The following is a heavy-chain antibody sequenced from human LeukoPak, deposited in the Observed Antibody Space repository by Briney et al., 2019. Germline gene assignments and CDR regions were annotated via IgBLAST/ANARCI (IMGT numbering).Heavy chain of an antibody. CDR3: ARRRWRSGWNYFDY. Sequence: SETLSLTCTVSGGSISSSSYYWGWIRQPPGKGREWIGSIYYSGSTYYNPSLKSRVTISVDTSKNQFSLKLSSVTAADTAVYYCARRRWRSGWNYFDYWGQGTLVTVSS. V-gene: IGHV4-39*01. D-gene: IGHD6-19*01. J-gene: IGHJ4*02. CDR2: IYYSGST. CDR1: GGSISSSSYY.